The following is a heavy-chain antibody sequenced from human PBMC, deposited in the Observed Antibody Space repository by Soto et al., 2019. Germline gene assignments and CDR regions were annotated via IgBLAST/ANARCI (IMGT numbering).Heavy chain of an antibody. V-gene: IGHV4-34*01. J-gene: IGHJ4*02. Sequence: SETLSLTCAVYGGSFSGYYWSWIRQPPGKGLEWIGEINHSGSTNYNPSLKNRVTISVDTSKNQFSLKLSSVTAADTAVYYCARGTTYYYDSSGYYINDYWGQGTLVTVSS. CDR1: GGSFSGYY. CDR3: ARGTTYYYDSSGYYINDY. CDR2: INHSGST. D-gene: IGHD3-22*01.